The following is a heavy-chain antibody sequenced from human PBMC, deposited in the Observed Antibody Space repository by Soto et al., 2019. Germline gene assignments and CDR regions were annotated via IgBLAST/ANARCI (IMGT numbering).Heavy chain of an antibody. CDR3: AWKDSNGWYGTDY. J-gene: IGHJ4*02. CDR1: GGSFRGYY. CDR2: INHSRRT. D-gene: IGHD6-13*01. Sequence: QVQLQQWGAVLLKPSETLSLTCAVYGGSFRGYYCSWMRQPPRKGLEWIGEINHSRRTNYNPSLKSRVTISVDTSKNQFSLKLGSVTAAVTAVYYCAWKDSNGWYGTDYWGQGTLVTVSS. V-gene: IGHV4-34*01.